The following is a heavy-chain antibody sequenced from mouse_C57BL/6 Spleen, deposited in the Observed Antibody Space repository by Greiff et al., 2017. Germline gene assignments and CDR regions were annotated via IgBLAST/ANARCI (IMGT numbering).Heavy chain of an antibody. D-gene: IGHD2-1*01. J-gene: IGHJ3*01. CDR1: GYTFTSYW. Sequence: VQLMESGAELVKPGASVKLSCTASGYTFTSYWMHWVKQRPGQGPEWIGYINPSSGYTKYNQKFKDKATLTSDKSSSTAYMQLSSLTYEDSAVYYCAKWYSPFAYWGTGTLVTVSA. V-gene: IGHV1-7*01. CDR2: INPSSGYT. CDR3: AKWYSPFAY.